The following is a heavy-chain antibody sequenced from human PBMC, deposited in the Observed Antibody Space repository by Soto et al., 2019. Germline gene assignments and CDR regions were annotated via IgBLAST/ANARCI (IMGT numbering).Heavy chain of an antibody. CDR1: GFTFRSYS. J-gene: IGHJ4*02. D-gene: IGHD3-16*01. CDR2: ISSSSSYI. V-gene: IGHV3-21*01. Sequence: LRLSCAASGFTFRSYSMNWVRQAPGKGLEWVSSISSSSSYIYYADSVKGRFTISRDNAKNSLYLQMNSLRAEDTAVYYCAGVDYDYVWGSLARWGQGTLVTVSS. CDR3: AGVDYDYVWGSLAR.